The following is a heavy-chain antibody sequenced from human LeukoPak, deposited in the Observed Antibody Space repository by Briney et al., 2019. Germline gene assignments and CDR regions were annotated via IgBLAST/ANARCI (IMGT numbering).Heavy chain of an antibody. CDR3: AKRRQSGIGSIYYSDH. Sequence: GGSLRLSCAASGFTFNNYAMSWVRQAPGKGLELVSAISRSGDSTYYTASVKGRFTISRDNSKNTLYLQMNSLRVEDTAVYYCAKRRQSGIGSIYYSDHWGQGTLVTVSS. D-gene: IGHD1-14*01. CDR2: ISRSGDST. CDR1: GFTFNNYA. J-gene: IGHJ4*02. V-gene: IGHV3-23*01.